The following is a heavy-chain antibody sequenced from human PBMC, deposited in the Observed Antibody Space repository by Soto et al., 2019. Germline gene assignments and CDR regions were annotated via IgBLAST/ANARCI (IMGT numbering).Heavy chain of an antibody. CDR1: GFTFSSYA. J-gene: IGHJ6*02. CDR3: ARDGLMYYYGSGSSPYYYYYGMDV. D-gene: IGHD3-10*01. V-gene: IGHV3-30-3*01. Sequence: GGSLRLSCAASGFTFSSYAMHWVRQAPGKGLEWVAVISYDGSNKYYADSVKGRFTISRDNSKNTLYLQMNSLRAEDTAVYYCARDGLMYYYGSGSSPYYYYYGMDVWGQGTTVPVSS. CDR2: ISYDGSNK.